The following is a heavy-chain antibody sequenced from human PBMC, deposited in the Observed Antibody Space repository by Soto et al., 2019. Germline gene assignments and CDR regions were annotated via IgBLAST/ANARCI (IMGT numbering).Heavy chain of an antibody. CDR2: IRRSGDYT. Sequence: EVQLVESGGGLVMPGGSLRLSCIASGFSFSTYSMNWVRQAPGKGLEWVSSIRRSGDYTYYADSLKGRFTISRDNAKNPLSLQIIGLRAEDTAVYYGARSTSLGGMDVWGQGTTVTVSS. J-gene: IGHJ6*02. V-gene: IGHV3-21*01. CDR1: GFSFSTYS. D-gene: IGHD1-1*01. CDR3: ARSTSLGGMDV.